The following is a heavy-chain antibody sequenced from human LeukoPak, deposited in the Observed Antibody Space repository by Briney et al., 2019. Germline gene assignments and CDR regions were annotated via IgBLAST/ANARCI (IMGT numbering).Heavy chain of an antibody. D-gene: IGHD3-16*01. J-gene: IGHJ4*02. CDR2: ISSSGDTK. CDR1: GFTFLSDYY. Sequence: GGSPRLSCAASGFTFLSDYYMSWIRQAPGKGLEWVSYISSSGDTKHYADSVKGRFTISRDNAKKSLYLQMNSLRAEDTAVYYCARRCRSNSCLQSWGQGTLVTVSS. V-gene: IGHV3-11*04. CDR3: ARRCRSNSCLQS.